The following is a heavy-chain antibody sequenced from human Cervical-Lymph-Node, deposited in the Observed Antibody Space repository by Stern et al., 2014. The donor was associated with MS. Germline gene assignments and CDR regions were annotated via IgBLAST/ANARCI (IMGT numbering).Heavy chain of an antibody. CDR1: GFTFSSYV. D-gene: IGHD4-17*01. V-gene: IGHV3-23*04. CDR2: IRGSGGRT. Sequence: VQLVESGRALVKPGGSLRLSCAASGFTFSSYVMSWGRQAPGKGLEWVSAIRGSGGRTYYAGSIKGRITTSRDTTKHNLCLQLNSLRAEDTAVYYCAKSTVTSLSDYWGQGTLVTVSS. CDR3: AKSTVTSLSDY. J-gene: IGHJ4*02.